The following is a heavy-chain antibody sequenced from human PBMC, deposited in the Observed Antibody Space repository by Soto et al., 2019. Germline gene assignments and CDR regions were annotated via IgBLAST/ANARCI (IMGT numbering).Heavy chain of an antibody. J-gene: IGHJ4*02. CDR1: GTSVSNYY. CDR3: ARGGIQLSYAFDY. V-gene: IGHV4-4*07. CDR2: IYTSGST. Sequence: QVQLQESGPGLVKPSETLSLTCSVSGTSVSNYYWSWIRQPPGKGLEHIGRIYTSGSTSYNPSLKSRVTMSMDTSHTQIFPNLTSVTTADTAVYYCARGGIQLSYAFDYWGQGILVTVSS. D-gene: IGHD5-18*01.